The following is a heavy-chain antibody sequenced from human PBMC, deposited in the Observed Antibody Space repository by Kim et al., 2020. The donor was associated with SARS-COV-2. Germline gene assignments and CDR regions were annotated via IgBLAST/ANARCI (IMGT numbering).Heavy chain of an antibody. CDR3: ARSPPRGSGSPPHWFDP. V-gene: IGHV4-59*01. J-gene: IGHJ5*02. Sequence: LKSRVTISGDTSKNQFSLKLSSMTAADTAVYYCARSPPRGSGSPPHWFDPWGQGTLVTVSS. D-gene: IGHD3-10*01.